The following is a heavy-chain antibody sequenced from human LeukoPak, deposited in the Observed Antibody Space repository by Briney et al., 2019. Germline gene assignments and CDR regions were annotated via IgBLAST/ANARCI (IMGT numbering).Heavy chain of an antibody. V-gene: IGHV4-34*01. CDR2: INQSGST. J-gene: IGHJ3*02. CDR1: GGSFSAYY. CDR3: ARLVLWFGESLEI. D-gene: IGHD3-10*01. Sequence: MTSETLSLTCAVYGGSFSAYYWSWLRQPPGKGLEWIGEINQSGSTNYNPSLKSRVTISVDTSKTQFSLKLSSVTAADTAVYYCARLVLWFGESLEIWGQGTMVTVSS.